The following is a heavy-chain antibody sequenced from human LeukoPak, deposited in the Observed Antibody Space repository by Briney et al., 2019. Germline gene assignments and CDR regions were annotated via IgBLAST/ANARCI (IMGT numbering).Heavy chain of an antibody. Sequence: PSETLSLTCTASGGSISGYYCSWVRQPAGKGLEWIGRIYTTETNYNPSLRSRVTLSLDPSKNQCSLKLSSVTAADTAVYYCARDSQGITAVGNYWGQGILVTVSS. J-gene: IGHJ4*02. D-gene: IGHD6-13*01. V-gene: IGHV4-4*07. CDR3: ARDSQGITAVGNY. CDR2: IYTTET. CDR1: GGSISGYY.